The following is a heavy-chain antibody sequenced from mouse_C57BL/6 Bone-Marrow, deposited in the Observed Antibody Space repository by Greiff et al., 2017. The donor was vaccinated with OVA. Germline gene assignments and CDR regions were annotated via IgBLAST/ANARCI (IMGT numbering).Heavy chain of an antibody. D-gene: IGHD2-1*01. J-gene: IGHJ3*01. CDR2: IRSKSSNYAT. Sequence: EVQRVESGGGLVQPKGSLKLSCAASGFTFNTYAMHWVRQAPGKGLEWVARIRSKSSNYATYYADSVKDRFTISRDDSQSMLYLQMNNLKTEDTAMYYCVREGDYYGNYVLAYWGQGTLVTVSA. CDR1: GFTFNTYA. V-gene: IGHV10-3*01. CDR3: VREGDYYGNYVLAY.